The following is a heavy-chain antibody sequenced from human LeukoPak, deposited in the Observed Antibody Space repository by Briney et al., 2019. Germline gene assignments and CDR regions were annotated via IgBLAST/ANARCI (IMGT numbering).Heavy chain of an antibody. D-gene: IGHD6-13*01. CDR1: GFTFSSYG. CDR2: ISGSGGTT. V-gene: IGHV3-23*01. J-gene: IGHJ4*02. CDR3: AKDGQQVRPRNFDS. Sequence: GGSLRLSCAASGFTFSSYGTSWVRQAPGKGLEWVSGISGSGGTTYYGDSMKGRFTISRDSSKSTLYLQMDSLRSEDTAVYYCAKDGQQVRPRNFDSWGQGTLVTVSS.